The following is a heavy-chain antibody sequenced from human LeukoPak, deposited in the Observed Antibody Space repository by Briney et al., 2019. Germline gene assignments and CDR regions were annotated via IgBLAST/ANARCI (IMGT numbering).Heavy chain of an antibody. CDR1: GFTFSGYW. CDR2: IKQDGSEK. J-gene: IGHJ4*02. Sequence: PGGSLRLSCAASGFTFSGYWMSWVRQAPGKGLEWVANIKQDGSEKYYVDSVKGRFTISRDNAKNSLYLQMNSLRAEDTAVYYCARERWELLHYFDYWGQGTLVTVSS. D-gene: IGHD1-26*01. V-gene: IGHV3-7*01. CDR3: ARERWELLHYFDY.